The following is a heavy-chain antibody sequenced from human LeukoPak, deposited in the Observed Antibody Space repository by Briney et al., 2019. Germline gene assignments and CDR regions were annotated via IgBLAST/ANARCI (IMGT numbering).Heavy chain of an antibody. CDR1: GGTFSSYA. CDR3: ARAPGYCSGGSCLDY. D-gene: IGHD2-15*01. Sequence: SVKVSCNAPGGTFSSYAISWVRQAPGQGLEWMGRIIPIFGTANYAQKFQGRVTITTDESTSTAYMELSSLRSEDTAVYYCARAPGYCSGGSCLDYWGQGTLVTVSS. J-gene: IGHJ4*02. CDR2: IIPIFGTA. V-gene: IGHV1-69*05.